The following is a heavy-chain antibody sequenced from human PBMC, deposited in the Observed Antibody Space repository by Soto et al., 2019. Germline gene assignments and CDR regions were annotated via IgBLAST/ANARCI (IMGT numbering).Heavy chain of an antibody. V-gene: IGHV1-69*13. J-gene: IGHJ4*02. CDR2: IIPIFGTA. D-gene: IGHD3-10*01. Sequence: SVKVSCKASGGTFSSYAISWVRQAPGQGLEWMGGIIPIFGTANYAQKFQGRVTITADESTSTAYMELSSLRSEDTAVYYCARAEYYGSGSPKTLTYWGQGTLVTVSS. CDR1: GGTFSSYA. CDR3: ARAEYYGSGSPKTLTY.